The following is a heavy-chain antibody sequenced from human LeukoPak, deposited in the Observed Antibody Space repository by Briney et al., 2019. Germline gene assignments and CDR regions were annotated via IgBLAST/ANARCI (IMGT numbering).Heavy chain of an antibody. V-gene: IGHV3-23*01. Sequence: GGSLRLSCAASGFTFSSYAMSWVRQAPGKGLEWVSVISGSGGSTFYADSVKGRFTISRDNSKNTLYLQMNSLRAEDTALYYCATSYYDFYYFDYWGQGTLVTVSS. D-gene: IGHD3-3*01. J-gene: IGHJ4*02. CDR3: ATSYYDFYYFDY. CDR1: GFTFSSYA. CDR2: ISGSGGST.